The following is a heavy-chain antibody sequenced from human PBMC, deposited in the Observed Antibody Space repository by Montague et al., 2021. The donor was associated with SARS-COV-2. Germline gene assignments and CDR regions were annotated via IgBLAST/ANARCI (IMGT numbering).Heavy chain of an antibody. D-gene: IGHD6-25*01. CDR1: GGSIRTSSYY. J-gene: IGHJ3*02. CDR2: IYDSGST. V-gene: IGHV4-39*01. CDR3: AMRGGALDAFDI. Sequence: SETLSLTCTVSGGSIRTSSYYWVWICQPPGKGLDWFGSIYDSGSTYYNLSLKSRVTISVDTSKNQFSLKLISVTAADTAVYYCAMRGGALDAFDIWGQGTMVIVSS.